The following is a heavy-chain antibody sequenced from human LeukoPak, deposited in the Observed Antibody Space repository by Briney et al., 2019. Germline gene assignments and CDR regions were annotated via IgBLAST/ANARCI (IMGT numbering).Heavy chain of an antibody. CDR1: GYPFTGYY. CDR2: INPNNGDT. D-gene: IGHD5-12*01. V-gene: IGHV1-2*06. Sequence: GASVKVSCKASGYPFTGYYMHWVRQAPGQGLAWMGQINPNNGDTNYAQRFQGRVTMTRDTSISTAYMELSRLRSDDTAVYYCARVKYSGYDEDYYYGMDVWGQGTTVTVSS. J-gene: IGHJ6*02. CDR3: ARVKYSGYDEDYYYGMDV.